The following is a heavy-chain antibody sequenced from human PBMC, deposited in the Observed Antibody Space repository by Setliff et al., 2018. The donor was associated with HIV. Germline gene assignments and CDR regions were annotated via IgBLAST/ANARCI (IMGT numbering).Heavy chain of an antibody. Sequence: PGGSLRLSCAASGFTFSYAWMSWVRQAPGKGLEWVGRIKSKTDGGTTDYAAPVKGRFTISRDDSKDTLYLQMNSLKTEDTAVYYCTTDPRAYFDFWSGSTYLDYWGQGTLVTVS. V-gene: IGHV3-15*01. D-gene: IGHD3-3*01. J-gene: IGHJ4*02. CDR3: TTDPRAYFDFWSGSTYLDY. CDR2: IKSKTDGGTT. CDR1: GFTFSYAW.